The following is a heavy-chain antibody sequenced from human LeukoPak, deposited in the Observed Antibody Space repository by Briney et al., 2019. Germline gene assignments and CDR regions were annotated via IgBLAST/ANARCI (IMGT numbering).Heavy chain of an antibody. Sequence: QPGGSLRLSCAASGFTFSSYAMHWVRQAPGKGLEWVAVISYDGSNKYYADSVKGRFTISRDNSKNTLYLQMNSLRAEDTAVYYCARDFKVVTSTSLFYYLGQGTLVTVSS. CDR2: ISYDGSNK. CDR1: GFTFSSYA. CDR3: ARDFKVVTSTSLFYY. J-gene: IGHJ4*02. D-gene: IGHD2-21*02. V-gene: IGHV3-30-3*01.